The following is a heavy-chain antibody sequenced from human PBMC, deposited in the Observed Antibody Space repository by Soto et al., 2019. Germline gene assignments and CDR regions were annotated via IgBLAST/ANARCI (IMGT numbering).Heavy chain of an antibody. CDR2: ISTYNRNT. Sequence: ASVKVSCKASGYTFTSYGISWVRRPPGQGLEWMAWISTYNRNTDNAHKLQGSATMTTDTSTSTAYMEMRSLRSDDTAVYYCARNLQPFGSSSCDYTAQGTLLTVST. CDR3: ARNLQPFGSSSCDY. CDR1: GYTFTSYG. V-gene: IGHV1-18*01. J-gene: IGHJ4*02. D-gene: IGHD3-10*01.